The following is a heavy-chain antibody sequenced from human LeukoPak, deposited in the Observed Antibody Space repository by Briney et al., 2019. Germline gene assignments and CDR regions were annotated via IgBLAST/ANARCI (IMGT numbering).Heavy chain of an antibody. CDR3: ANDRNWGSYYYYGMDV. CDR2: IPYDGKNK. V-gene: IGHV3-30*18. CDR1: GFTFSSYG. J-gene: IGHJ6*02. Sequence: PGMCLRLSCAASGFTFSSYGMHWVRQAPGKGLEWVTVIPYDGKNKYYPDSVKGRFTIPRDNSKNTLYLQMNSLRAEDTAVYYCANDRNWGSYYYYGMDVWGQGTTVT. D-gene: IGHD7-27*01.